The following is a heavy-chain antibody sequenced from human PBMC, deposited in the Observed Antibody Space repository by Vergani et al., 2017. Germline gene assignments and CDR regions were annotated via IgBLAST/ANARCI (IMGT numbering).Heavy chain of an antibody. D-gene: IGHD2-15*01. V-gene: IGHV4-34*11. CDR2: IYYSGST. J-gene: IGHJ4*02. CDR1: GGSFSSYY. CDR3: ARGGYCSGGSXYHY. Sequence: QVQLQQWGAGLLKPSETLSLTCAVYGGSFSSYYWSWIRQPPGKGLEWIGYIYYSGSTNYNPSLKSRVTISVDTSKNQFSLKLSSVTAADTAVYYCARGGYCSGGSXYHYWGQGTLVTVSS.